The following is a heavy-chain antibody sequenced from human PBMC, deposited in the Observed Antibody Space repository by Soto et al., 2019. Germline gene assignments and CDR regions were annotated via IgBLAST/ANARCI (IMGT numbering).Heavy chain of an antibody. CDR3: ARDRITMVRGVIIKASFDY. Sequence: PGGSLRLSCAASGFTFSSYSMNWVRQAPGKGLEWVSSISSSSSYIYYADSVKGRFTISRDNAKNSLYLQMNSLRAEDTAVYYCARDRITMVRGVIIKASFDYWGQGTLVTVSS. CDR1: GFTFSSYS. J-gene: IGHJ4*02. V-gene: IGHV3-21*01. CDR2: ISSSSSYI. D-gene: IGHD3-10*01.